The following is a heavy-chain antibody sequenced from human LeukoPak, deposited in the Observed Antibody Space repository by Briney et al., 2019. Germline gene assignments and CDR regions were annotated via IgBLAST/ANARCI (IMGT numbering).Heavy chain of an antibody. D-gene: IGHD6-19*01. Sequence: GGSLRLSSSSSEFIFRDDAMGGVREAPGKRLEWVSTIDKTTYPTFYADSVKGRFTISRDNSKNTLYLQMNSLRTEDTAVYFCAKFEGATIPGWFNDYWGQGILVTVSS. CDR3: AKFEGATIPGWFNDY. CDR2: IDKTTYPT. J-gene: IGHJ4*02. V-gene: IGHV3-23*05. CDR1: EFIFRDDA.